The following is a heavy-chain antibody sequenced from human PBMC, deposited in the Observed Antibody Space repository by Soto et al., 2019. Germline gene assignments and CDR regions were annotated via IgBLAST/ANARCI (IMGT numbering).Heavy chain of an antibody. CDR1: GFTFSSYA. Sequence: PGGSLRLSCAASGFTFSSYAMSWVRQAPGKGLEWVSAISGSGGSTYYADSVKGRFTISRDNSKNTLYLQMNSLRAEDTAVYYCSKAGVTMVRGVMDAFDIWGQGTMVTVSS. CDR2: ISGSGGST. V-gene: IGHV3-23*01. D-gene: IGHD3-10*01. CDR3: SKAGVTMVRGVMDAFDI. J-gene: IGHJ3*02.